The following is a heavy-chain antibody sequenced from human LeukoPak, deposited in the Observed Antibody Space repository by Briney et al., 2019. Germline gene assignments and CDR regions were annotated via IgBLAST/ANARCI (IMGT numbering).Heavy chain of an antibody. CDR1: GYTFTSYG. J-gene: IGHJ5*02. D-gene: IGHD3-3*01. CDR2: ISAYNGNT. V-gene: IGHV1-18*01. CDR3: ARDAIVRNDFWSGYYLDRGKPGGLNWFDP. Sequence: ASVKVSCKASGYTFTSYGISWVRQAPGQGLEWMGWISAYNGNTNYAQKLQGRVTMTTDTSTSTAYMELRSLRSDDTAVYYCARDAIVRNDFWSGYYLDRGKPGGLNWFDPWGQGTLVTVSS.